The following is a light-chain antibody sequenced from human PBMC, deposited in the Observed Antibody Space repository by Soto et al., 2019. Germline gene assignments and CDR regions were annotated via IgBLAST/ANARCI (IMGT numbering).Light chain of an antibody. CDR3: QQRSNWPIT. J-gene: IGKJ5*01. V-gene: IGKV3D-11*03. CDR2: DTF. CDR1: QSVSSN. Sequence: EIVLTQSPGPLSLSPGERATLSCRASQSVSSNLAWYQQKPGQAPRLLIYDTFNRATGIPARFSGSGSGTDFTLTINNLQPEDFAVYYCQQRSNWPITFGQGTRLEI.